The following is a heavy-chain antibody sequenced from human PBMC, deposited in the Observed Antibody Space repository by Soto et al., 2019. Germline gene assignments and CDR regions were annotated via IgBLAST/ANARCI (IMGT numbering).Heavy chain of an antibody. CDR1: VGTFSSYT. CDR2: IIPILGIA. V-gene: IGHV1-69*02. J-gene: IGHJ6*02. CDR3: ARSDEPNISSGMDV. Sequence: QVQLVQSGAEVKKPGSSVKVSCKASVGTFSSYTISWVRQAPGQGLEWMGRIIPILGIANYAQKFQGRVTITADKSTSTAYMELSSLRSEDTAVYYCARSDEPNISSGMDVWGQGTTVTVSS.